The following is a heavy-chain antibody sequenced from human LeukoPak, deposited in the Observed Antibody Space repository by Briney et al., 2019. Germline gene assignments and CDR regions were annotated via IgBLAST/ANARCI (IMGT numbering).Heavy chain of an antibody. J-gene: IGHJ3*02. CDR2: IIPIFGTA. V-gene: IGHV1-69*05. Sequence: ASVKVSCKASGGTFSSYAISWVRQAPGQRLEWMGGIIPIFGTANYAQKFQGRVTITTDESTSTAYMELSSLRSEDTAVYYCARRSAASPGAFDIWGQGTMVTVSS. D-gene: IGHD6-13*01. CDR3: ARRSAASPGAFDI. CDR1: GGTFSSYA.